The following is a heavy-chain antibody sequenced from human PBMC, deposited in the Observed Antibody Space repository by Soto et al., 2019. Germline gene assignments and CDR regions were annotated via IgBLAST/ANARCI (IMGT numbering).Heavy chain of an antibody. J-gene: IGHJ5*02. CDR2: IYHSGST. CDR3: GRVPGS. Sequence: SENLSLTCAVSGGSISSGGYSVSWIRQPPGKGLEWIGYIYHSGSTYYNPSLKSRATISVDKSKNQLSLKLSSVPAADTAVYYCGRVPGSWGQGTLVTVSS. V-gene: IGHV4-30-2*01. D-gene: IGHD3-10*01. CDR1: GGSISSGGYS.